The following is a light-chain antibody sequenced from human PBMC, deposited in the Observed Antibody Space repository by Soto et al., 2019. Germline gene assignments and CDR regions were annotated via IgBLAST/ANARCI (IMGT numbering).Light chain of an antibody. Sequence: QSVLTQPPSASGTPGQRVAISCSGSSSNIGGNHVYWYQQLPGTAPKLLIYRNNQRPSGVPDRFSGSKSGTSASLAISGLRSEDEADYYCAAWDDSLSAVVFGGGTKLTVL. CDR3: AAWDDSLSAVV. CDR2: RNN. V-gene: IGLV1-47*01. CDR1: SSNIGGNH. J-gene: IGLJ2*01.